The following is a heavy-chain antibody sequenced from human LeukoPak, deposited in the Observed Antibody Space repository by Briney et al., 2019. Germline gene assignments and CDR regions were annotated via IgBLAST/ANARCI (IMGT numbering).Heavy chain of an antibody. CDR2: IYYSGSN. CDR3: ARAGWLPNFDY. D-gene: IGHD5-18*01. Sequence: SETLSLTCTVSGGSISSHYWSWIRQPPGKGLEWIGYIYYSGSNNYNPSLKSRVTLSVDTSKNQFSLKLSSVTAADTAVYYCARAGWLPNFDYWGQGTLVTVSS. J-gene: IGHJ4*02. CDR1: GGSISSHY. V-gene: IGHV4-59*11.